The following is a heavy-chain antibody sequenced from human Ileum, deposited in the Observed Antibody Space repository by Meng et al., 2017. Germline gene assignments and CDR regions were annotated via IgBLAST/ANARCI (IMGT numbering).Heavy chain of an antibody. CDR3: AARSGTYLI. Sequence: GGSLRLSCAASGFTFSSYAMSWVRQAPGKGLEWVSSISSSGGATYYADSVKGRFTISRDNSKNTLYLQINSLSAEDTVHYYCAARSGTYLIWGQGSLVTVSS. J-gene: IGHJ4*02. V-gene: IGHV3-23*01. CDR1: GFTFSSYA. CDR2: ISSSGGAT. D-gene: IGHD3-10*01.